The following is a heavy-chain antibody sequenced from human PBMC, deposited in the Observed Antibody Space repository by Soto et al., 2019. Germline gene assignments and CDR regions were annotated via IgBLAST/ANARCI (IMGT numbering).Heavy chain of an antibody. J-gene: IGHJ4*02. V-gene: IGHV4-34*01. CDR1: GGSFSGYS. CDR2: SNHSGST. D-gene: IGHD1-1*01. Sequence: SETLSLTCGVYGGSFSGYSWSWIRQPPGKGLEWIGESNHSGSTNYNPSLKSRVTISVDTSKNQFSLKLSSVTAADTAVYYCARVQAGTIDYWGQGALVTVSS. CDR3: ARVQAGTIDY.